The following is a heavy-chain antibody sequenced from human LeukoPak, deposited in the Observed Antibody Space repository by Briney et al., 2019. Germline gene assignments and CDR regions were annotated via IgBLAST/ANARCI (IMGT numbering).Heavy chain of an antibody. Sequence: ASVKVSCKASGGTFSSYAISWVRQAPGQGLEWMGRIIPIFGTANYVQKFQGRVTITTDESTSTAYMELSSLRSEDTAVYYCARGPLGDILTGYYTVYYYYMDVWGKGTTVTVSS. J-gene: IGHJ6*03. D-gene: IGHD3-9*01. CDR2: IIPIFGTA. CDR3: ARGPLGDILTGYYTVYYYYMDV. V-gene: IGHV1-69*05. CDR1: GGTFSSYA.